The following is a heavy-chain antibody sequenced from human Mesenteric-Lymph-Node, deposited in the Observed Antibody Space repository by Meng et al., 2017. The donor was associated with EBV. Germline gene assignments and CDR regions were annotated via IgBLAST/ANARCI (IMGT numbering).Heavy chain of an antibody. CDR3: AKEIVVAAALDC. D-gene: IGHD2-15*01. CDR2: ISFDGSDK. CDR1: GFTFSTSG. J-gene: IGHJ4*02. V-gene: IGHV3-30*02. Sequence: VQLVASGGXLVKPGGSLRLSCAASGFTFSTSGMHWVRQAPGMGLEWVASISFDGSDKYYADSMKGRFTISRDNSKNTLYLQMNSLRGEDTAVYYCAKEIVVAAALDCWGQGTLVTVSS.